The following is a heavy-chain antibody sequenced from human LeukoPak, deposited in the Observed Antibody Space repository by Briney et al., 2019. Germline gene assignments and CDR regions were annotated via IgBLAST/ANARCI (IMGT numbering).Heavy chain of an antibody. J-gene: IGHJ4*02. Sequence: SETLSLTCTVSGGSISNYYWSWIRQPPGKGLEWIGYIFYSGNTNYNPSLKSRVAISVDTSKNQFSLNLSSVTAADTAVYYCARGSSFRGHVDYWGQGTLVTVSS. CDR3: ARGSSFRGHVDY. CDR2: IFYSGNT. V-gene: IGHV4-59*01. CDR1: GGSISNYY. D-gene: IGHD3-16*01.